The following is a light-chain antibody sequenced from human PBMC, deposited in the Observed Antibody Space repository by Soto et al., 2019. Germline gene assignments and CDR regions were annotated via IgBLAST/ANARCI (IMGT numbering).Light chain of an antibody. CDR1: SSDVGGYNY. Sequence: QSALTQPASVSGSPGQSITISCTGTSSDVGGYNYVSWYQQHPGKAPKLMIYDVSNRPSGVCNRFSGSKSGNTGSLTISGLQAEDEADYYCCSYTSSSTPVVFGGGTKLTVL. CDR3: CSYTSSSTPVV. CDR2: DVS. V-gene: IGLV2-14*03. J-gene: IGLJ2*01.